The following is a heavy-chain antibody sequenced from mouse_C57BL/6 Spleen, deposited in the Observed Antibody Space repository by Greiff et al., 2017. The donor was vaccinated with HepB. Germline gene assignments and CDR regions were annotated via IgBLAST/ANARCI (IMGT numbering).Heavy chain of an antibody. CDR2: IHHNSGST. V-gene: IGHV1-64*01. CDR1: GYTFTSYW. CDR3: ARGRGNYYGSTLAY. J-gene: IGHJ3*01. Sequence: VQLQQPGAELVKPGASVKLSCKASGYTFTSYWMHWVKQRPGQGLEWIGMIHHNSGSTNYNEKFKSKATLTVDKSSSTAYMQLSSLTSEDSAVYYCARGRGNYYGSTLAYWGQGTLVTVSA. D-gene: IGHD1-1*01.